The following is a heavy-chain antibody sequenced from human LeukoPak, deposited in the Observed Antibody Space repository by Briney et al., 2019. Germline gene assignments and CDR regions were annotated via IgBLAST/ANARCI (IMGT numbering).Heavy chain of an antibody. CDR3: ATTRDYGGNSGYY. V-gene: IGHV3-21*01. Sequence: GGSLRLSCAASGFTFSSYSMNWVRQAPGKGLEWVSSISSSSSYIYYADSVKGRFTISRDSAKNSLYLQMNSLRAEDTAVYYCATTRDYGGNSGYYWGQGTLVTVSS. CDR2: ISSSSSYI. J-gene: IGHJ4*02. CDR1: GFTFSSYS. D-gene: IGHD4-23*01.